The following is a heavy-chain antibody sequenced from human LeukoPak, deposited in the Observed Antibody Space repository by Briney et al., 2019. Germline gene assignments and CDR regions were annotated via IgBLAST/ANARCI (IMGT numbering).Heavy chain of an antibody. J-gene: IGHJ4*02. CDR3: AKVKCSSSGALDY. CDR1: GFTFSSYA. V-gene: IGHV3-23*01. D-gene: IGHD6-25*01. CDR2: ISGSGGST. Sequence: GGSLRLSCTASGFTFSSYAMSWVRQAPGKGLEWVSAISGSGGSTYYADSVKGRFSISRDDSKNTLYLQMNSLRVEDTAIYYCAKVKCSSSGALDYWGQGTLVSVSS.